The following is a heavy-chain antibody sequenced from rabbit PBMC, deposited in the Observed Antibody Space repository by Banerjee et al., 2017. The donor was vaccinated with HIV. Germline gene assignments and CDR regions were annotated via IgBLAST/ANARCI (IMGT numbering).Heavy chain of an antibody. CDR1: GFSLSNDYY. Sequence: QEQLEESGGDLVKPGTSLTLTCTASGFSLSNDYYICWVRQAPGKGLEWIACIDSGSSDVTFYAGWAKGRFTISKASSTTVTLQMTSLPAADTATYFCARENYGAYGYSHLDLWGPGTLVTVS. CDR3: ARENYGAYGYSHLDL. V-gene: IGHV1S45*01. D-gene: IGHD6-1*01. CDR2: IDSGSSDVT. J-gene: IGHJ4*01.